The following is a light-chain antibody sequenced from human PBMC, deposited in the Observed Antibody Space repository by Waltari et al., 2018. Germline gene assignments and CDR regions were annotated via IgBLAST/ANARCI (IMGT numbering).Light chain of an antibody. Sequence: QSALTPPRPVAGSPGQPVTTPSTGPTSDVGGYNHASWYQQHPGKAPKLMIYDVSKRPSGVPDRFSGSKSGNTASLTISGLQAEDEADYYCCSYAGSYTYVFGTGTKVTVL. V-gene: IGLV2-11*01. CDR2: DVS. CDR1: TSDVGGYNH. CDR3: CSYAGSYTYV. J-gene: IGLJ1*01.